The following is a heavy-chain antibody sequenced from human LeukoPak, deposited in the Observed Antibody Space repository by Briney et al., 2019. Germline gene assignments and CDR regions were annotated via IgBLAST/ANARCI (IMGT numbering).Heavy chain of an antibody. Sequence: ASVKVSCTASGYTFTSYAMHWVRQAPGQRLEWMGWINAGNGNTKYSQKFQGRVTITRDTSASTAYMELSSLRSEDTAVYYCARSSSGCYLRGDWFDPWGQGTLVTVSS. CDR3: ARSSSGCYLRGDWFDP. CDR1: GYTFTSYA. J-gene: IGHJ5*02. CDR2: INAGNGNT. D-gene: IGHD6-19*01. V-gene: IGHV1-3*01.